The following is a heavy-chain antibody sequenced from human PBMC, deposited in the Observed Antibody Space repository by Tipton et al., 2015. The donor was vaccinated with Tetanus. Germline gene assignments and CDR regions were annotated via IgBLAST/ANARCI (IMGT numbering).Heavy chain of an antibody. J-gene: IGHJ6*02. CDR2: ISSSGGST. V-gene: IGHV3-23*01. CDR1: GFTFSGYS. CDR3: ANMDTYFYHGRDV. D-gene: IGHD3-10*01. Sequence: SLRLSCAASGFTFSGYSMSWVRQAPGKGLEWASGISSSGGSTYYADSVKGRFTISRDNSKNTLFLQMNSLRAEDTAVYFCANMDTYFYHGRDVWGQGTTVTVSS.